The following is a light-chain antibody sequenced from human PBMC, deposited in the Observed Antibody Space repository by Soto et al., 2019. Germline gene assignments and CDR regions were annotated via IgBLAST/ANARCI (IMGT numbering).Light chain of an antibody. CDR1: QSVSSY. CDR2: DAS. CDR3: QQRSNWPRT. Sequence: EIVLTQSPATLSLSPGEGATLSCRASQSVSSYLAWYQQKPGQAPRLLISDASNRATGIPARFSGSGSGTDFTLTISSLEPEDVAVYYCQQRSNWPRTFGHGTKVEIK. J-gene: IGKJ1*01. V-gene: IGKV3-11*01.